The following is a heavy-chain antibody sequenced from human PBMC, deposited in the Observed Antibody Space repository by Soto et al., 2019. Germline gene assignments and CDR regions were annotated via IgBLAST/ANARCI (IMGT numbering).Heavy chain of an antibody. D-gene: IGHD1-26*01. Sequence: VGSLRLSCAASGFSLRDYGMHWVRQAPGKGLEYVAAVSDDGSEQYYADSVRGRFTISRDNSKNTVYLQLDSLTTGDTAVYYCARDPTGGYFHYDYWGQGALVTVSS. J-gene: IGHJ4*02. CDR1: GFSLRDYG. V-gene: IGHV3-30*17. CDR2: VSDDGSEQ. CDR3: ARDPTGGYFHYDY.